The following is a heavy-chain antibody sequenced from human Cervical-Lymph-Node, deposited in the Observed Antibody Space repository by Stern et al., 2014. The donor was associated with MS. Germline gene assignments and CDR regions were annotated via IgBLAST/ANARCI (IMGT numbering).Heavy chain of an antibody. CDR3: ARDPSPPFYSRDSSCMDV. Sequence: VQLVQSGGGVVQPGRSLRLSCAASGFTFDSYGMHWVRQAPGKGLEWAAVIWSDGSSKYYADSVKGRFTISRDNSKNTLYLQMNSLRAEDTAVYYCARDPSPPFYSRDSSCMDVWGQGTTVTVSS. CDR2: IWSDGSSK. D-gene: IGHD6-13*01. J-gene: IGHJ6*02. V-gene: IGHV3-33*01. CDR1: GFTFDSYG.